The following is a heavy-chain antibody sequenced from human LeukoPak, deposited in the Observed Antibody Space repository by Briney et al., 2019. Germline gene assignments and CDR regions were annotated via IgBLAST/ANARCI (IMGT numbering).Heavy chain of an antibody. CDR1: GGSISSYY. Sequence: PSETLSLTCTVSGGSISSYYWSWIRQPPGKGLEWIGYIYYSGSTNYNPSLKSRVTISVDTSKNQFSLKLSSVTAADTAVYYCARHFSVPHSSSPPPPDYWGQGTLVTVSS. D-gene: IGHD6-6*01. J-gene: IGHJ4*02. CDR3: ARHFSVPHSSSPPPPDY. V-gene: IGHV4-59*08. CDR2: IYYSGST.